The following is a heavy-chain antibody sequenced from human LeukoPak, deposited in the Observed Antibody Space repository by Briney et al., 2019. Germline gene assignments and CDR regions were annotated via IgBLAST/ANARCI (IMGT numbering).Heavy chain of an antibody. V-gene: IGHV4-34*01. CDR1: GGSFSGYY. CDR2: INHSGST. CDR3: ARGKGHYYGSGSYGDY. D-gene: IGHD3-10*01. Sequence: PSETLSLTCAVYGGSFSGYYWSWIRQPPGKGLEWIGEINHSGSTDYNPSLKSRVTISVDTSKNQFSLKLSSVTAADTAVYYCARGKGHYYGSGSYGDYWGQGTLVTVSS. J-gene: IGHJ4*02.